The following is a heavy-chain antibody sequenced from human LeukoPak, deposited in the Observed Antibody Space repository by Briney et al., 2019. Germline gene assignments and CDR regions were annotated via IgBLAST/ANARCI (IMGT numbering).Heavy chain of an antibody. J-gene: IGHJ4*02. V-gene: IGHV4-59*01. Sequence: SETLSLTCTVSGGSISSYYWSWIRQPPGKGLEWIGYIYYSGSTNYNPSLKSRVTISVDTSKNQFSLKLSSVTAADTAVYYCARAKDTAMVDYFDYWGQGTLVTVSS. CDR3: ARAKDTAMVDYFDY. CDR1: GGSISSYY. D-gene: IGHD5-18*01. CDR2: IYYSGST.